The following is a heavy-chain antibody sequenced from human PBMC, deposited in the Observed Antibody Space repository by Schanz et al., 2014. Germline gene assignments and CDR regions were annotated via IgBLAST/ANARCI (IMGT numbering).Heavy chain of an antibody. CDR2: IKHSGST. Sequence: QVQLQQWGAGLTKPSETLSLSCAVYGGSFSAYYWSWIRQPPGKGLEWIGEIKHSGSTNYNPSLKSRVTISEDRSKKQFSLKLNSVTAADTAVYFCTRGNALDVWGQGTTVTVSS. D-gene: IGHD1-1*01. J-gene: IGHJ6*02. V-gene: IGHV4-34*01. CDR1: GGSFSAYY. CDR3: TRGNALDV.